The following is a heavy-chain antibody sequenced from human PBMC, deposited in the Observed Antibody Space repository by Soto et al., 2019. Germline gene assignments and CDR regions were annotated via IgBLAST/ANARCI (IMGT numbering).Heavy chain of an antibody. D-gene: IGHD3-22*01. Sequence: QVQLQESGPGLVKPSQTLSLTCTVSGGSISSGVYYWSWIRHHPAKGLEWIGYIYYSGSTYYNPSLKSRVTISVDPSKNQFSLKLSSVTAADTAVYYCARDRSGYYSFDYWGQGTLVTVSS. CDR1: GGSISSGVYY. CDR2: IYYSGST. J-gene: IGHJ4*02. CDR3: ARDRSGYYSFDY. V-gene: IGHV4-31*03.